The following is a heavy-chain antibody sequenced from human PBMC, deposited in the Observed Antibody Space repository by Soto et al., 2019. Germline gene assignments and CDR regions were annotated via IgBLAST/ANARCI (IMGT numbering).Heavy chain of an antibody. CDR3: AREPYYDILTGYYSPNYYYGMDV. J-gene: IGHJ6*02. Sequence: QVQLVQSGAEVKKPGSSVKVSCKASGGTFSSYTISWVRQAPGQGLEWMGRIIPILGIANYAQKFQGRVTVTADKSTSTAYMELSSLGSEDTAVYYCAREPYYDILTGYYSPNYYYGMDVWGQGTTVTVSS. CDR1: GGTFSSYT. D-gene: IGHD3-9*01. CDR2: IIPILGIA. V-gene: IGHV1-69*08.